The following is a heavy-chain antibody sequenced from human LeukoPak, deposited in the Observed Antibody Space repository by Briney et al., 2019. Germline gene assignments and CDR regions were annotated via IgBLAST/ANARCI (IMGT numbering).Heavy chain of an antibody. J-gene: IGHJ6*03. CDR2: IFSNGVNK. D-gene: IGHD3-9*01. Sequence: GGSLRLSCAASGFTLGNHGMHWVRQAPGKGLEWVAIIFSNGVNKYYADSVKGRSPISRDTSKNTLFLEMESLRTEDTAVYYCARHRGSIFEGYMDVWGKGTTVTVSS. CDR3: ARHRGSIFEGYMDV. CDR1: GFTLGNHG. V-gene: IGHV3-33*01.